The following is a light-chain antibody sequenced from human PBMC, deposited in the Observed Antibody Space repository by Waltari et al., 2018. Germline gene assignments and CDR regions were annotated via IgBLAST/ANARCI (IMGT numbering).Light chain of an antibody. J-gene: IGLJ3*02. CDR1: NIGTKG. Sequence: YVFAQPPSMSVAPGQTASITCGGDNIGTKGVHWYRQRPGQAPALVIYDNSGRPSGVPERFSGSNSGNTATLTITRVKVGDEADYYCQVWDSTSSHWVFGGGTKLTVL. V-gene: IGLV3-21*02. CDR3: QVWDSTSSHWV. CDR2: DNS.